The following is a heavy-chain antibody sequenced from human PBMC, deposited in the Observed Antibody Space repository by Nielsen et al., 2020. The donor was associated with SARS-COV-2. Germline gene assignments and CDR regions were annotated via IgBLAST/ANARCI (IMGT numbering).Heavy chain of an antibody. CDR1: GFTFSSYA. CDR2: ISYDGSNK. D-gene: IGHD2-2*01. CDR3: AKELSTSYCSDATCLNSFDP. V-gene: IGHV3-30*04. J-gene: IGHJ5*02. Sequence: GESLKISCAASGFTFSSYAMHWVRQAPGKGLEWVAVISYDGSNKYYADSVKGRFTISRDNSKNTLYLQMNSLRAEDTAVYYCAKELSTSYCSDATCLNSFDPWGQGTLVTVSS.